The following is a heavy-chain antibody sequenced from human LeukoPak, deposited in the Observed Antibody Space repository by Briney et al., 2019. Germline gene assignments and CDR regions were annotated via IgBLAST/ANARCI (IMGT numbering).Heavy chain of an antibody. D-gene: IGHD2-8*01. V-gene: IGHV4-39*01. Sequence: SETLSLTCTVSGGSISSSSYYWGWIRQPPGRGLEWIGSIYYSGSTYYNPSLKSRVTISVDTSKNQFSLKLSSVTAADTAVYYCAGTHSMTLMVYASGWYYFDYWGQGTLVTVSS. J-gene: IGHJ4*02. CDR2: IYYSGST. CDR3: AGTHSMTLMVYASGWYYFDY. CDR1: GGSISSSSYY.